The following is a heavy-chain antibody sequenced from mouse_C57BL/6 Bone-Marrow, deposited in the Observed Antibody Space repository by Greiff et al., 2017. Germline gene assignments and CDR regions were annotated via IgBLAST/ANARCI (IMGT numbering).Heavy chain of an antibody. CDR1: GYTFTSYW. Sequence: QVHLKQPGAELVKPGASVKLSCKASGYTFTSYWMHWVKQRPGQGLEWIGMIHPNSGSTNYNEKFKSKATLTVDKSSSTAYMQLSSLTSEDSAVYYCARFGYSWYFDVWGTGTTVTVSS. CDR3: ARFGYSWYFDV. CDR2: IHPNSGST. J-gene: IGHJ1*03. V-gene: IGHV1-64*01. D-gene: IGHD2-3*01.